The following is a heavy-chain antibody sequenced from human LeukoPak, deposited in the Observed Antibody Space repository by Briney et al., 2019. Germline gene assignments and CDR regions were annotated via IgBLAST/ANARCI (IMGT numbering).Heavy chain of an antibody. CDR3: ARGGYYYDSSGYFPSMDV. CDR2: ISYSGST. D-gene: IGHD3-22*01. Sequence: SETLSLTCTVSGGSISSSSYYWGWIRQPPGKGLEWIGYISYSGSTYNNPSLKSRVSISVDTSKNQFSLKPSSVTAADTAVYYCARGGYYYDSSGYFPSMDVWGKGTTVTVSS. V-gene: IGHV4-39*07. J-gene: IGHJ6*03. CDR1: GGSISSSSYY.